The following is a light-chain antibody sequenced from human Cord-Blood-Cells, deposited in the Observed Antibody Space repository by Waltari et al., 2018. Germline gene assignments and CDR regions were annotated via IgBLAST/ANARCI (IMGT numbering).Light chain of an antibody. CDR2: AAS. CDR1: QSINSY. Sequence: DIQMTQSPSSLSASVGDRVTITCRASQSINSYLNWYQQKPGKAPKLLIYAASSLQRGVPSRFSGSGSGTDFTLTISSLQPEDFATYYCQQSYSTPRTFGQGTRLEIK. J-gene: IGKJ5*01. CDR3: QQSYSTPRT. V-gene: IGKV1-39*01.